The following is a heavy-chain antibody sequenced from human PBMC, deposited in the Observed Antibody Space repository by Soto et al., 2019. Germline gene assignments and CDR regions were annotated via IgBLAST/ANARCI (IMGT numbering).Heavy chain of an antibody. V-gene: IGHV4-39*01. J-gene: IGHJ5*02. CDR3: ARHSYYYGSTYGCWLDP. Sequence: SETLSLTCTVSGDSISSISYYWGWIRQPPGKGLEWIGSIYYSGSTYYNPSLKSRVTISVDTSKNQFSLKLSSVTAADTAVYYCARHSYYYGSTYGCWLDPWGQGTLVTVSS. CDR2: IYYSGST. CDR1: GDSISSISYY. D-gene: IGHD3-10*01.